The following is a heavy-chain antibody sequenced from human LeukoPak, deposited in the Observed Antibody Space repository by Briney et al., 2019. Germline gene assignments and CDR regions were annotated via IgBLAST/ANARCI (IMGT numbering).Heavy chain of an antibody. CDR1: GFTFSSYE. CDR3: ARGLHSREGLWFGDY. J-gene: IGHJ4*02. Sequence: PGGSLRLSCAASGFTFSSYEMNWVRQAPGKGLEWVSYISSSGSTIYYADSVKGRFTISRDNAKNSLYLQMNSLRAEDTAVYYCARGLHSREGLWFGDYWGQGTLVTVSS. V-gene: IGHV3-48*03. D-gene: IGHD3-10*01. CDR2: ISSSGSTI.